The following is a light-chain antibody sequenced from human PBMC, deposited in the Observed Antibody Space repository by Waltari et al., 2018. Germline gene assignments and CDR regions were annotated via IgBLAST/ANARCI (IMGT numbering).Light chain of an antibody. CDR2: DVV. J-gene: IGLJ1*01. V-gene: IGLV2-14*03. CDR1: RSSFRLFDY. CDR3: CSYTSSDTYV. Sequence: SALPQPASVSGSPGQSITISCTGPRSSFRLFDYVSWYQQRPGKVPRLILYDVVKRPSGVSNRFSGSMSGYTATLTISGLQAEDEADYYCCSYTSSDTYVFGSGTTVTVL.